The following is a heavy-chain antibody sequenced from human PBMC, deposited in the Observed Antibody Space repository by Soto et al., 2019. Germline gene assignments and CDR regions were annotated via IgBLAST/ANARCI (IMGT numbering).Heavy chain of an antibody. CDR1: GFTFSSYW. D-gene: IGHD5-18*01. Sequence: GGSLRLSCAASGFTFSSYWMHWVRQAPGKGLVWVSRINSDGSSTSYADSVKGRFTISRDNAKNTLYRQMNSLGAEDTAVYYCARDRFRIQLGPDVWGKGTTVTVSS. CDR3: ARDRFRIQLGPDV. CDR2: INSDGSST. J-gene: IGHJ6*04. V-gene: IGHV3-74*01.